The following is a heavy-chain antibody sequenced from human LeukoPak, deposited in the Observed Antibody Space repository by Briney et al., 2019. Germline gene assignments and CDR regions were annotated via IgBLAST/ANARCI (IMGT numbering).Heavy chain of an antibody. CDR1: GYTFTSYG. V-gene: IGHV1-18*01. D-gene: IGHD3-22*01. CDR2: INGKNGDT. Sequence: ASVKVSCKASGYTFTSYGISWVRQAPGQGLEWMGWINGKNGDTNYAQKVQGRVTMTTDTSTSTAYMELRSLRSDDTAVYYCARLYYYENSAIKRARNAFDIWGQGTMVTVSS. J-gene: IGHJ3*02. CDR3: ARLYYYENSAIKRARNAFDI.